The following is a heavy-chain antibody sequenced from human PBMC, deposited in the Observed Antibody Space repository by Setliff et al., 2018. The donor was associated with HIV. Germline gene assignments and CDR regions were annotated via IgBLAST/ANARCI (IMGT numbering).Heavy chain of an antibody. Sequence: ASVKVSCKASGYIFTRSGFNWVRQAPGQGLEWIGWINAYNGNTYSAQKFQGRVTMTTDSSTSTAYMELRSLRSDDTAMYYCARSGWTNYVVSPPSAMDVWGQGTTVTVS. CDR1: GYIFTRSG. V-gene: IGHV1-18*01. CDR3: ARSGWTNYVVSPPSAMDV. J-gene: IGHJ6*02. D-gene: IGHD3-16*01. CDR2: INAYNGNT.